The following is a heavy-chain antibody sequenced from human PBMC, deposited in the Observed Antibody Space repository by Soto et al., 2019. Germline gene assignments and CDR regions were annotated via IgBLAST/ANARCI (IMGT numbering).Heavy chain of an antibody. Sequence: QPGGSLRLSCAASGIGFRKYAMHWVRQSPGKGPEWVAITSDDGDIQYYADSVKGRFTISRDNSKNTLYLQMTTLRSEDAAVYFCARPVEAAMGALDSWGQGTLVTVSS. CDR3: ARPVEAAMGALDS. J-gene: IGHJ4*02. CDR1: GIGFRKYA. V-gene: IGHV3-30-3*01. D-gene: IGHD5-18*01. CDR2: TSDDGDIQ.